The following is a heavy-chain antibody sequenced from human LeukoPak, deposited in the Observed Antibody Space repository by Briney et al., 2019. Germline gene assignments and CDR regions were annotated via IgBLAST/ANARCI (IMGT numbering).Heavy chain of an antibody. CDR1: GGSISSYH. D-gene: IGHD3-22*01. Sequence: SEALSLTCTVSGGSISSYHWSWIRQPPGKGLEWIGYICYSGSTNYNPSLKSRVTISLDTSKNQFSLKMSPVTAADTAVHYCARHSSGYLSYFDYWGQGTLVPVSS. CDR2: ICYSGST. CDR3: ARHSSGYLSYFDY. V-gene: IGHV4-59*08. J-gene: IGHJ4*02.